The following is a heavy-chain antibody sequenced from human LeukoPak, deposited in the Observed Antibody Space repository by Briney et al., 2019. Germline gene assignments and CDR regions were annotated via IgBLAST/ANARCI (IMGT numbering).Heavy chain of an antibody. V-gene: IGHV3-23*01. CDR3: ARGPLTEVAGTTWDY. J-gene: IGHJ4*02. CDR2: INGGGDRR. D-gene: IGHD6-19*01. CDR1: GFTFSSYA. Sequence: PGGSLRLSCAASGFTFSSYAMSWVRQTPEKGLEWVSAINGGGDRRYYADSVKGRFTISRDNSKNTLYLQMNNLRAEDTAIYFCARGPLTEVAGTTWDYWGQGTLVTVSS.